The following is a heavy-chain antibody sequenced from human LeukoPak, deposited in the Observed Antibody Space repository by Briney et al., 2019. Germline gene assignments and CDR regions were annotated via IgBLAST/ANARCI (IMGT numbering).Heavy chain of an antibody. D-gene: IGHD6-13*01. CDR2: INSDGSCT. CDR3: ARENSGWYGAFDI. Sequence: PGGSLRLSCAASGFTFSSYWMHWVRQAPGKGLVWVSRINSDGSCTSYADSVKGRFTISRDNAKNTLYLQMNSLRAEDTAVYYCARENSGWYGAFDIWGQGTMVTVSS. CDR1: GFTFSSYW. J-gene: IGHJ3*02. V-gene: IGHV3-74*01.